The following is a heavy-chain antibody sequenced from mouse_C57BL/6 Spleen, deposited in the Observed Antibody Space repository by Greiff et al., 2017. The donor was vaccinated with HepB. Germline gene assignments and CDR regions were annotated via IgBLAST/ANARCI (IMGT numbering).Heavy chain of an antibody. D-gene: IGHD1-1*01. V-gene: IGHV1-50*01. CDR2: IYPSDSYT. CDR3: ARTTVEAPNFDV. CDR1: GYTFTSYW. J-gene: IGHJ1*03. Sequence: QVQLQQPGAELVKPGASVKLSCKASGYTFTSYWMQWVKQRPGQGLEWIGEIYPSDSYTNYNQKFKGKATLTVDTSSSTAYMQLSSLTSEDDAVYYCARTTVEAPNFDVWGTGTTVTVSS.